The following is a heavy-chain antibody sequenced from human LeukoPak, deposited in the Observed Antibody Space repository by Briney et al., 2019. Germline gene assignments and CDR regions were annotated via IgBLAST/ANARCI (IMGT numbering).Heavy chain of an antibody. J-gene: IGHJ4*02. CDR3: AREGYYYDSSGYYSKIFDY. CDR2: ISGSGGST. V-gene: IGHV3-23*01. Sequence: GGSLRLSCAASGFTFSSYAMSWVRQAPGKGLEWVSAISGSGGSTYYADSVKGRFTISRDNSKNTLYLQMNSLRAEDTAVYYCAREGYYYDSSGYYSKIFDYWGQGTLVTVSS. CDR1: GFTFSSYA. D-gene: IGHD3-22*01.